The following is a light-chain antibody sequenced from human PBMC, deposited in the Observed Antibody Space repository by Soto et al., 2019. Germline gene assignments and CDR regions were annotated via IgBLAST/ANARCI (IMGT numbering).Light chain of an antibody. J-gene: IGLJ1*01. CDR2: ENN. CDR1: SSNIGNHL. V-gene: IGLV1-51*02. CDR3: RPWDSIWSAYA. Sequence: QSVLTQPPSISAAPGQKVTISCSGSSSNIGNHLVSWYQQFPGTAPKLLIYENNKRPSGIPDRFSGSKSGTSATLGITGIQTGDDAEYYCRPWDSIWSAYAFGPWPKVTV.